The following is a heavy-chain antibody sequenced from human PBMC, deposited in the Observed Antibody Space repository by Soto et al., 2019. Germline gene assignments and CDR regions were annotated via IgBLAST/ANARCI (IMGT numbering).Heavy chain of an antibody. Sequence: PGGSLRLSCAASGFTFSSYAMTWVRQAPGKGLEWVSTISGSGGSTYYADSVKGRFTISRDNSNETLFLQMNSLRAEDTAVYYCAKDVYYAVHPLHFDYWGQGTLVTVSS. CDR2: ISGSGGST. V-gene: IGHV3-23*01. J-gene: IGHJ4*02. CDR3: AKDVYYAVHPLHFDY. CDR1: GFTFSSYA. D-gene: IGHD3-3*01.